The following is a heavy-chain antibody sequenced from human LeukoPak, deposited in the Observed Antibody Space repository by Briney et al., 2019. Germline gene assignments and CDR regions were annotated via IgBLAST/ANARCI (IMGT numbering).Heavy chain of an antibody. V-gene: IGHV3-7*01. CDR2: IKQDGTEK. J-gene: IGHJ4*02. Sequence: PGGSLRLSCAASRFTFSSYWMSWVRQAPGKGLEWVANIKQDGTEKYYVDSVKGRFTISRDNAKNSLYLQMNSLRAEDTAVYYCAREYIVGAVYYFDYWGQGTLVTVSS. CDR1: RFTFSSYW. CDR3: AREYIVGAVYYFDY. D-gene: IGHD1-26*01.